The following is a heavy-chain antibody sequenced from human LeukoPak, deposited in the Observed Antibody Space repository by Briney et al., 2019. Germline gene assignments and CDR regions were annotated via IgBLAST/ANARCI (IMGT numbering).Heavy chain of an antibody. CDR2: INHGGST. Sequence: SETLSLTCPVYGGSFSGYYWSWIRQPPGKGLEWIGEINHGGSTNYNPSLKSRVTISVDTSKNQFSLKLTSVTAADTAVYYCARQKVTVAGTFGYWGQGTLVTVS. V-gene: IGHV4-34*01. CDR3: ARQKVTVAGTFGY. CDR1: GGSFSGYY. J-gene: IGHJ4*02. D-gene: IGHD6-19*01.